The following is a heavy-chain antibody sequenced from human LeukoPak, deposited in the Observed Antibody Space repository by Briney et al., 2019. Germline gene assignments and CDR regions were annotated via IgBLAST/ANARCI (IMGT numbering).Heavy chain of an antibody. J-gene: IGHJ4*02. CDR3: ASNNGSGNDY. Sequence: SETLSLTCTVSGGSISSYYWSWIRQPPGKGLEWIGEINHSGSTNYNPSLKSRVTISVDTSKNQFSLKLSSVTAADTAVYYCASNNGSGNDYWGQGTLVTVSS. CDR2: INHSGST. CDR1: GGSISSYY. V-gene: IGHV4-34*01. D-gene: IGHD3-10*01.